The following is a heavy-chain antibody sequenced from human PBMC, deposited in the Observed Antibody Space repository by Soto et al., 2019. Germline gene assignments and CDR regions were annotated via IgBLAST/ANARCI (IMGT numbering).Heavy chain of an antibody. CDR2: IWYDGSNK. CDR3: ARAGSSWYGYYYGMDV. D-gene: IGHD6-13*01. Sequence: QVQLVESGGGVVQPGRSLRLSCAASGFTFSSYGMHWVRQAPGKGLEWVAVIWYDGSNKYYADSVKGRFTISRDNSKNTLYLQMNSLRAEGTAVYYCARAGSSWYGYYYGMDVWGQGTTVTVSS. V-gene: IGHV3-33*01. CDR1: GFTFSSYG. J-gene: IGHJ6*02.